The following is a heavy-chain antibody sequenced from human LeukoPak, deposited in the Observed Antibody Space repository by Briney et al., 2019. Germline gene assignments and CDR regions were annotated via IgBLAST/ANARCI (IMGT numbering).Heavy chain of an antibody. V-gene: IGHV3-15*01. CDR3: TTAAGGVVVIGLDLFDY. Sequence: PGGSLRLSCAASGFTFSNAWMSWVRQAPGKGLEWVGRIKSKTDGGTTDYAAPVKGRFTISRDDSKNTLYLQMNSLKTEDTAVYYCTTAAGGVVVIGLDLFDYWGQGTLVTVSS. CDR1: GFTFSNAW. D-gene: IGHD3-22*01. CDR2: IKSKTDGGTT. J-gene: IGHJ4*02.